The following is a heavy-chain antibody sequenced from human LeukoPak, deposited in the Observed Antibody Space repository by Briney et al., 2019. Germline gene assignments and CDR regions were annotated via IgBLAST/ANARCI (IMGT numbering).Heavy chain of an antibody. CDR2: IYSGGST. Sequence: GGSLRLSCAASGFTVSSNYMSWVRQAPGKGLEWVSVIYSGGSTYYADSVKGRFTISRDNSKNTLYLQMNSLRAEDTAVYYCAKPLSAGWNYVGAFDIWGQGTMVTVSS. V-gene: IGHV3-53*01. D-gene: IGHD1-7*01. CDR3: AKPLSAGWNYVGAFDI. J-gene: IGHJ3*02. CDR1: GFTVSSNY.